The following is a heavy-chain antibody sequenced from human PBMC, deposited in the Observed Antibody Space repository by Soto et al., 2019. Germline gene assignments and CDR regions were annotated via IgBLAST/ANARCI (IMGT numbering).Heavy chain of an antibody. CDR3: ARLQRTVTAYYYYYDMDV. CDR2: FYYTGST. CDR1: GGSISSNF. D-gene: IGHD2-21*02. Sequence: QVQLQESGPGLVKPSETLSLTCTVSGGSISSNFWSWIRQPPRKGLEWIGNFYYTGSTNYNASLKSRVTMSVDTCKNQFSLKLSSVTAADTAVYYCARLQRTVTAYYYYYDMDVWGQGTTVTVSS. V-gene: IGHV4-59*01. J-gene: IGHJ6*02.